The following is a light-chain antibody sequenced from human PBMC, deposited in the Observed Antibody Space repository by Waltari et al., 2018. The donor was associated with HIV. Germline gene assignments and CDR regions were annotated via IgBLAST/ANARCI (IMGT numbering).Light chain of an antibody. CDR3: CSYAGTTDFFV. CDR1: RGNIGKYNL. V-gene: IGLV2-23*02. CDR2: EVN. Sequence: QSALTQQASVSGSLGQSLTISCNGTRGNIGKYNLVSLYQQRHGKSPKLLIYEVNRRPSGISSRFSASKSYNTASLTISGLQAEDEAAYFCCSYAGTTDFFVFG. J-gene: IGLJ1*01.